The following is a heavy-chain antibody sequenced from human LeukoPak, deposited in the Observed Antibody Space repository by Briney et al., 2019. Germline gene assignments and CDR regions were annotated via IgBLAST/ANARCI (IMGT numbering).Heavy chain of an antibody. V-gene: IGHV3-30*04. CDR2: ISYDGSNK. CDR1: GFTFSSYA. J-gene: IGHJ5*02. D-gene: IGHD4-11*01. CDR3: ARDDYRSNWFDP. Sequence: GGSLRLSCAASGFTFSSYAIHWVRQAPGKGLEWVAVISYDGSNKYYADSVKGRFTISRDNSKNTLYLQMNSLRAEDTAVYYCARDDYRSNWFDPWGQGTLVTVSS.